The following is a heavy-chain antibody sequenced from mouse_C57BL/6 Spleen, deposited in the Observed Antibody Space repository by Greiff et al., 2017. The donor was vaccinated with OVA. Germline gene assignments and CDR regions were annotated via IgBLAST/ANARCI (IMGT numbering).Heavy chain of an antibody. CDR2: IYPGDGDT. CDR3: ARSYYDGPAWFAY. D-gene: IGHD2-4*01. Sequence: VQLQQSGPELVKPGASVKISCKASGYAFSSSWMNWVKQRPGKGLEWIGRIYPGDGDTNYNGKFKGKATLTADKSSSTAYMQLSSLTSEDSAVYFCARSYYDGPAWFAYWGQGTLVTVSA. V-gene: IGHV1-82*01. CDR1: GYAFSSSW. J-gene: IGHJ3*01.